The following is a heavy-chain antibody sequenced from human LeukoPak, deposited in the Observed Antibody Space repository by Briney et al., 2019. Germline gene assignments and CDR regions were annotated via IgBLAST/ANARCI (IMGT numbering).Heavy chain of an antibody. CDR2: IYTTGTA. CDR1: GGSIGPYY. D-gene: IGHD6-6*01. J-gene: IGHJ3*02. CDR3: ARDHSSSSWMDAFEI. V-gene: IGHV4-4*07. Sequence: KPSETLSLTCLLSGGSIGPYYWSWIRQAAGKGPEWIGRIYTTGTADYNPSLKGRVFLSVDTSMNQFSLEVTSVTAADTAVYYCARDHSSSSWMDAFEIWGPGMKVIVSS.